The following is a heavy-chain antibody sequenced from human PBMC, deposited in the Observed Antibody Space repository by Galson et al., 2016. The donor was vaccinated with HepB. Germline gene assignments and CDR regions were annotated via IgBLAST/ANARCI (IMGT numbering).Heavy chain of an antibody. D-gene: IGHD5-24*01. Sequence: LRLSCAASGFTVSSNYMTWVRQAPGKGLEWVSVSYSGGSTYYADSVKGRFTISRDNSKDTLYLQMNSLRAEDTAVYYCARVSDGYNTAPVDYWGQGTRVTVSS. CDR3: ARVSDGYNTAPVDY. J-gene: IGHJ4*02. CDR2: SYSGGST. V-gene: IGHV3-66*01. CDR1: GFTVSSNY.